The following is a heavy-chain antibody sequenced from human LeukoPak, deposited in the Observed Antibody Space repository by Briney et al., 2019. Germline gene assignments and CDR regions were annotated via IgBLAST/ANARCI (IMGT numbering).Heavy chain of an antibody. Sequence: SETLSLTCAVSGASVNAYLWSWIRQPAGKGLEWIGRIYTSGSTNYNPSLKSRVTMSVDTSKNQFSLKLSSVTAADTAVYYCARDSDIFGSNAFDIWGQGTMVTVSS. CDR1: GASVNAYL. D-gene: IGHD3-3*02. J-gene: IGHJ3*02. V-gene: IGHV4-4*07. CDR3: ARDSDIFGSNAFDI. CDR2: IYTSGST.